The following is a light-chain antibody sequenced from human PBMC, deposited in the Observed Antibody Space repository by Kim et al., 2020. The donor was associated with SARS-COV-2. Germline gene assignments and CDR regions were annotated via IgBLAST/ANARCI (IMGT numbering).Light chain of an antibody. CDR3: QTWGTDLKV. Sequence: QLVLTQSPSASASLGASVKLTCTLSSGHSSYAIAWHQQQPEKGPRYLMKLNSDGSHSKGDGIPDRFSGSSSGAERYLTISSLQSEDEADYYCQTWGTDLKVFGGGTQLTVL. V-gene: IGLV4-69*01. CDR2: LNSDGSH. J-gene: IGLJ2*01. CDR1: SGHSSYA.